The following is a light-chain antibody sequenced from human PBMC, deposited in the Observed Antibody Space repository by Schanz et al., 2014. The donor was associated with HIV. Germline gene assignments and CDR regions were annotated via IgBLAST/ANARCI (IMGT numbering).Light chain of an antibody. J-gene: IGKJ2*01. V-gene: IGKV1-5*03. CDR3: QQYNDNSGT. CDR2: EAS. CDR1: QSISEW. Sequence: DIQMTQSPSTLSASVGDRITITCRASQSISEWLAWYQQKPGRAPKLLISEASSLETGVPSRFSGSGSGTEFTLTIYSLQPDDFATYYCQQYNDNSGTFGRGTKLEFK.